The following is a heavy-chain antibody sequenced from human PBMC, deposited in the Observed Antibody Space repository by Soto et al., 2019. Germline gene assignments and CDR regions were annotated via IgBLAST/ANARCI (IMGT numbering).Heavy chain of an antibody. CDR3: ARESARVLAYFDY. CDR2: IIPIFGTA. CDR1: GGTFSSYA. J-gene: IGHJ4*02. Sequence: QVQLVQSGAEVQKPGSSVKVSCNASGGTFSSYAISWVRQAPGQGLEWMGGIIPIFGTANYAQKFQGRVTITADESTSTAYMELSSLRSEDTAVYYCARESARVLAYFDYWGQGTLVTVSS. D-gene: IGHD6-13*01. V-gene: IGHV1-69*01.